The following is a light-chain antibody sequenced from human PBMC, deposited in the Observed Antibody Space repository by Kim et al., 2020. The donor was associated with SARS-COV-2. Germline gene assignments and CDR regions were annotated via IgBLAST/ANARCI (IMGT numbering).Light chain of an antibody. CDR1: SSDVGSYKY. Sequence: QSALTQPASVSGSPGQSITISCTGTSSDVGSYKYVFRYQQHPGKAPKLMIYDVTKRPSGVSNRFSGSKSGNTASLTISGLQPEDEANYYCSSYTTSNTFVFGTGTKVTVL. CDR2: DVT. J-gene: IGLJ1*01. CDR3: SSYTTSNTFV. V-gene: IGLV2-14*01.